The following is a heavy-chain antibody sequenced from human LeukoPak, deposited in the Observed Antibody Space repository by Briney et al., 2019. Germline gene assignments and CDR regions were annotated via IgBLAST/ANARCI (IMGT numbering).Heavy chain of an antibody. CDR3: ARGRGITIFGVALDDAFDI. V-gene: IGHV1-18*01. CDR2: ISAYNGNT. D-gene: IGHD3-3*01. J-gene: IGHJ3*02. Sequence: ASVKVSCKASGYTFTSYGIGWVRQAPGHGLEWIGWISAYNGNTNYAQKLQGRVTMTTGTSTSTAYMELRSLRSDDTAVYYCARGRGITIFGVALDDAFDIWGQGTMVTVSS. CDR1: GYTFTSYG.